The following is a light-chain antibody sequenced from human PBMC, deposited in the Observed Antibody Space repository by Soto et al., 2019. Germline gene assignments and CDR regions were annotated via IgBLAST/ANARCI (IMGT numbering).Light chain of an antibody. Sequence: DIPMTQSPSTLSASVGDRVTITCRASQSIGSRLAWYRQKPEKAPNLLIYGASTLEGAVPSRFSGSGSGTEFTLTISSLQPDDFATYYCQQYSNWSPYTFGQGTKLEIK. CDR2: GAS. CDR3: QQYSNWSPYT. V-gene: IGKV1-5*03. CDR1: QSIGSR. J-gene: IGKJ2*01.